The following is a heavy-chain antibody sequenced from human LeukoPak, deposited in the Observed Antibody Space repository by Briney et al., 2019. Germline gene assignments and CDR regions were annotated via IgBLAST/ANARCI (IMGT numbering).Heavy chain of an antibody. CDR2: IYTSGST. CDR3: ARSSRYDSSGYYYYFDY. D-gene: IGHD3-22*01. J-gene: IGHJ4*02. Sequence: SETLSLTCTVSGGSISSYYWSWIRQPPGKGLEWIGYIYTSGSTNYNPSLKSRVTISVDTSKNQFSLKLSSVTAADTAVHYCARSSRYDSSGYYYYFDYWGQGTLVTVSS. V-gene: IGHV4-4*09. CDR1: GGSISSYY.